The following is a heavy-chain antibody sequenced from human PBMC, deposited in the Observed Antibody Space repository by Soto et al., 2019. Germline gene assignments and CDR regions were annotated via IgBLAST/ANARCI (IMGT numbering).Heavy chain of an antibody. CDR2: ISYDGSNK. V-gene: IGHV3-30-3*01. J-gene: IGHJ4*02. D-gene: IGHD3-22*01. CDR1: GFTFSSYA. CDR3: ARGRAADYYDSSGIIDY. Sequence: GGSLRLSCPASGFTFSSYAMYWVRQAPGKGLERVAVISYDGSNKYYADSVKGRFTISRDNSKNTLYLQMNSLRAEDTAVYYCARGRAADYYDSSGIIDYWGQGTLVTVSS.